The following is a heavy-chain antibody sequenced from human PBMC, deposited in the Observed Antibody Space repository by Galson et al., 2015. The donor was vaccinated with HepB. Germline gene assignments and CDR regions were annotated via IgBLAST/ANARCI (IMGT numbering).Heavy chain of an antibody. D-gene: IGHD2-2*01. CDR1: GYTFIDYH. Sequence: SVKVSCKASGYTFIDYHMHWVRQAPGQGLEWMGWINPKSGDTNYAQKFQGRVTMTRDTSISTAYMELSRLRSDDTAVYYCARVAVPTAPWVDPWGQGTLVTVSS. J-gene: IGHJ5*02. V-gene: IGHV1-2*02. CDR3: ARVAVPTAPWVDP. CDR2: INPKSGDT.